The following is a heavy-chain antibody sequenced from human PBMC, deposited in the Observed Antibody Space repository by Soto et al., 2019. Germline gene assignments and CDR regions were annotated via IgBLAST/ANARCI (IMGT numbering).Heavy chain of an antibody. J-gene: IGHJ5*02. CDR2: IYHSGST. V-gene: IGHV4-30-2*01. D-gene: IGHD4-17*01. CDR1: GGSISSGGYS. Sequence: SEILSLTCAVSGGSISSGGYSWSWIRQPPGKGLEWIGYIYHSGSTYYNPSLKGRVTISVDRSKNQFSLKLSSVTAADTAVYYCARGLYGDYGVDWFDPWGQGTLVTVSS. CDR3: ARGLYGDYGVDWFDP.